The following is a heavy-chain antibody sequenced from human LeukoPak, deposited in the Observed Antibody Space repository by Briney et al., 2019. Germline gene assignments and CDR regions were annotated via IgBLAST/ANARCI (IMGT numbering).Heavy chain of an antibody. CDR2: IKQDGSEK. V-gene: IGHV3-7*01. J-gene: IGHJ6*03. CDR3: ARGRVYYYYYMDV. CDR1: GFTFSRYW. Sequence: GGSLRLSCAASGFTFSRYWMSWVRQAPGKGLEWVANIKQDGSEKYYVDSVKGRFTISRDNAKNSLYLQMNSLRAEDTAVYYCARGRVYYYYYMDVWGKGTTVTVSS.